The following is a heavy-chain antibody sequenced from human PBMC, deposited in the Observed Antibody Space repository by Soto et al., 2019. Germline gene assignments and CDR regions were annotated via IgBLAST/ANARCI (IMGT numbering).Heavy chain of an antibody. J-gene: IGHJ6*02. V-gene: IGHV3-15*07. D-gene: IGHD3-3*01. CDR2: IKSKTDGGTT. CDR1: GFTFSNAW. CDR3: TTLSITIFGVVLMDV. Sequence: PGGSLRLSCAASGFTFSNAWMNWVRQAPGKGLEWVGRIKSKTDGGTTHYAAPVKGRFTISRDDSKNTLYLQMNSLKTEDTAVYYCTTLSITIFGVVLMDVWGQGTTVTVSS.